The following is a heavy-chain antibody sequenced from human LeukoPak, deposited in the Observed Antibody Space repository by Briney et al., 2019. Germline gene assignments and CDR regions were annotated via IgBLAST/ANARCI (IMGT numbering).Heavy chain of an antibody. CDR2: ISGSGGST. J-gene: IGHJ4*02. CDR3: AKDVDYYYDSSGYYCTFDY. D-gene: IGHD3-22*01. V-gene: IGHV3-23*01. Sequence: GGSLRLSCAASGFTFSSYAMSWVRQAPGKGLEWVSAISGSGGSTYYADSVEGRFTISRDNSKNTLYLQMNSLRAEDTAVYYCAKDVDYYYDSSGYYCTFDYWGQGTLVTVSS. CDR1: GFTFSSYA.